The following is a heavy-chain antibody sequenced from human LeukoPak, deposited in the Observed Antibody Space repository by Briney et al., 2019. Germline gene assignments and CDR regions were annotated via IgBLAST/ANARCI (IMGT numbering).Heavy chain of an antibody. V-gene: IGHV3-48*03. Sequence: GGSLRLSCAASGFTFSSYEMNWVRQAPGKGLEWVSYISSSGSTIYYADSVKGRFTISRDNAKNSLYLQMNSLRAEDTAVYHCARDNYDSSTPYYFDYWGQGTLVTVSS. CDR1: GFTFSSYE. J-gene: IGHJ4*02. D-gene: IGHD3-22*01. CDR3: ARDNYDSSTPYYFDY. CDR2: ISSSGSTI.